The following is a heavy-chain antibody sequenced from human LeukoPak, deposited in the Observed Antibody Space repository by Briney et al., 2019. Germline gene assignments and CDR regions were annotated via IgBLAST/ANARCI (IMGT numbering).Heavy chain of an antibody. CDR1: GGSISSYY. D-gene: IGHD2-21*01. CDR3: ASALIAHRYCGGDCFYAFDI. J-gene: IGHJ3*02. Sequence: SETLSLTCTVSGGSISSYYWSWIRQPPGKGLEWIGYIYYSGSTNYNPSLKSRVTISVDTSKNQFSLKLSSVTAADTAVYYCASALIAHRYCGGDCFYAFDIWGQGTMVTVSS. CDR2: IYYSGST. V-gene: IGHV4-59*01.